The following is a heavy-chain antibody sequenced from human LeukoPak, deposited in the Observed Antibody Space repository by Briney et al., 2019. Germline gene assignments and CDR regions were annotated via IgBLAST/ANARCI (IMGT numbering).Heavy chain of an antibody. Sequence: ASETLSLTCTVSGGSISSFYWSWIRQPPGKGLEWIGYIYYSGSTNYSPSLKSRVTISVDTSKNQFSLKLSSVTAADTAVYYCARLGVRYSTSSWWFDPWGQGTLVTVSS. CDR2: IYYSGST. D-gene: IGHD6-6*01. V-gene: IGHV4-59*08. CDR1: GGSISSFY. CDR3: ARLGVRYSTSSWWFDP. J-gene: IGHJ5*02.